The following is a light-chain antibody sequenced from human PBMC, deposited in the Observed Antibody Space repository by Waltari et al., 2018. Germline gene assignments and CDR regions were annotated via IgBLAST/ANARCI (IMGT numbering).Light chain of an antibody. CDR1: SSNIGSNY. J-gene: IGLJ2*01. CDR2: RNN. CDR3: VAWDDKLSGLL. V-gene: IGLV1-47*01. Sequence: QSVLSQPPSASGTPGQRVTISCSGSSSNIGSNYVYWYHQLPGAAPKLLIYRNNQRPSGVPDRFSGSKSGTSGSLAISGLRSEDEATYYCVAWDDKLSGLLFGGGTNLTVL.